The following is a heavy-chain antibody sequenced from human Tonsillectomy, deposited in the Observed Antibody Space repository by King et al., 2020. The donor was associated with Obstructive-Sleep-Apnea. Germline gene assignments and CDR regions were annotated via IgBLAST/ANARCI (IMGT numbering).Heavy chain of an antibody. V-gene: IGHV1-18*01. CDR2: ISPQNGNT. D-gene: IGHD3-10*01. Sequence: QLVQSGAEVQKPGASVKVSCKASGYNFAIYGISWVRQAPGHGLEWMGWISPQNGNTNYAQKLQDRVTMTTDTSTSTAYMELRGLGSDDTAVYYCARVRLLGVGALPRFDSWGQGPLVIVSS. J-gene: IGHJ4*02. CDR3: ARVRLLGVGALPRFDS. CDR1: GYNFAIYG.